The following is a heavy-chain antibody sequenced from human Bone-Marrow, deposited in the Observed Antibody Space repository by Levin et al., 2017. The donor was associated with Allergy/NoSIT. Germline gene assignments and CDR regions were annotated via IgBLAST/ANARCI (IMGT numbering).Heavy chain of an antibody. J-gene: IGHJ4*02. CDR2: IRSKAYGGTT. CDR3: TRDTSSSEMATGGDY. V-gene: IGHV3-49*04. Sequence: GGSLRLSCTASGFTFGDYAMSWVRQAPGKGLEWVGFIRSKAYGGTTEYAASVKGRFTISRDDSKSIAYLQMNSLKTEDTAVYYCTRDTSSSEMATGGDYWGQGTLVTVSS. CDR1: GFTFGDYA. D-gene: IGHD5-24*01.